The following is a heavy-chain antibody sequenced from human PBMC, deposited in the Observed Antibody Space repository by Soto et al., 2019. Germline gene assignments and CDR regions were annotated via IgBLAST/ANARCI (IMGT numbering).Heavy chain of an antibody. CDR2: ISYDGSNK. J-gene: IGHJ4*02. D-gene: IGHD1-26*01. V-gene: IGHV3-30-3*01. CDR1: GFTFSSYA. CDR3: AREGRGASRLYFDY. Sequence: VGSLRLSCAASGFTFSSYAMHWVRQAPGKGLEWVAVISYDGSNKYYADSVRGRFTISRDNSKNTLYLQMNSLRAEDTAVYYCAREGRGASRLYFDYWGQGTLVTVSS.